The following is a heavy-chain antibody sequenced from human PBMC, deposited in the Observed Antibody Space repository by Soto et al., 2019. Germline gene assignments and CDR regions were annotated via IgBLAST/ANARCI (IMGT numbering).Heavy chain of an antibody. CDR2: ISGSGDST. CDR3: AKDTPQEWLLVFYY. D-gene: IGHD3-3*01. CDR1: GFTFSNYA. Sequence: EVQLLESGGGLVQPGGSLRLSCAGSGFTFSNYAMSWVRQAPGKGLEWVSAISGSGDSTYYANSVKGRFTISRDNSRNTLYLQMNSLRAEDTAVYYCAKDTPQEWLLVFYYWGQGTLLTVCS. V-gene: IGHV3-23*01. J-gene: IGHJ4*02.